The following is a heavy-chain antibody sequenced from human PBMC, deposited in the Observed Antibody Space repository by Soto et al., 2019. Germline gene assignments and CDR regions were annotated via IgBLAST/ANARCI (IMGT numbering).Heavy chain of an antibody. CDR1: SESFSDYY. V-gene: IGHV4-34*12. CDR3: ASDYVLLFLTGVWPHDLDI. Sequence: QVQLQQWGAGLLKPSEPLSLTCSVYSESFSDYYWSWTRQSPGKGREWSGEIIYSGRTNYNPTRKSRLTMSVATSKRQFSLRLSSVTAADTAIYDCASDYVLLFLTGVWPHDLDIWGQGTMVTVSS. J-gene: IGHJ3*02. D-gene: IGHD3-9*01. CDR2: IIYSGRT.